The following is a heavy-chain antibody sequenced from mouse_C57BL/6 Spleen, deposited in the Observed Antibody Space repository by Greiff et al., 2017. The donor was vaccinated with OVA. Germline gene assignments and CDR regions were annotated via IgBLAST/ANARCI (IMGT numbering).Heavy chain of an antibody. Sequence: QVQLKQSGAELVMPGASVKLSCKASGYTFTSYWMHWVKQRPGQGLEWIGEIDPSDSYTNYNQKFKGKSTLTVDKSSSTAYMQLSSLTSEDSAVYYCARGSNPWYFDVWGTGTTVTVSS. D-gene: IGHD2-5*01. CDR3: ARGSNPWYFDV. CDR2: IDPSDSYT. J-gene: IGHJ1*03. CDR1: GYTFTSYW. V-gene: IGHV1-69*01.